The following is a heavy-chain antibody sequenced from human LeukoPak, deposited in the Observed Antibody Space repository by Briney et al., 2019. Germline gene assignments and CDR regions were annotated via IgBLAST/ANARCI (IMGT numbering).Heavy chain of an antibody. Sequence: GASVKVSCKASGYTFTGYYMHWVRQAPGQGVEWMGWINPNNGGTNYAQKFQGRVTMTSDTSISTAYMELSRLRSDDAAVYYCVRDPSAVGALWGQGSLVTVSS. CDR1: GYTFTGYY. CDR2: INPNNGGT. D-gene: IGHD1-26*01. CDR3: VRDPSAVGAL. V-gene: IGHV1-2*02. J-gene: IGHJ4*02.